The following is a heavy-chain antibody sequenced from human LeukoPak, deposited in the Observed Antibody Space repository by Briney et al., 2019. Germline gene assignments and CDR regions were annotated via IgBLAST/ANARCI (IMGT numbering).Heavy chain of an antibody. Sequence: GESLQISCKGSGYSFNSYWIGWVRQMPGKGLEWMGIIYPGDSDTRYSPSFQGQVNISADKSISTAYLQWSSLKASDTAMYYCARRPRGSLFDYWGQGTLVTASS. D-gene: IGHD1-26*01. V-gene: IGHV5-51*01. CDR1: GYSFNSYW. CDR2: IYPGDSDT. J-gene: IGHJ4*02. CDR3: ARRPRGSLFDY.